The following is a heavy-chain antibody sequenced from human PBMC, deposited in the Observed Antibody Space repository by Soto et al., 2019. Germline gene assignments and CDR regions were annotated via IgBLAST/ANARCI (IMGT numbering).Heavy chain of an antibody. CDR2: ISAYNGNT. CDR3: AREWAAAGPFDY. J-gene: IGHJ4*02. D-gene: IGHD6-13*01. V-gene: IGHV1-18*01. Sequence: QVQLVQSGAEVKKPGASVKVSCKASGYTFTSYGISWVRQAPGQGLEWMGWISAYNGNTNYAQKLQGRVTMNTDTSTSAAYMELKSLRSDDTAVYYWAREWAAAGPFDYWGQGTLVTVSS. CDR1: GYTFTSYG.